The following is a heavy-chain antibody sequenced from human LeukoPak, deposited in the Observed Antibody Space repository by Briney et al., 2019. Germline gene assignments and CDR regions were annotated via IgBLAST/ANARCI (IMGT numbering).Heavy chain of an antibody. D-gene: IGHD1-26*01. CDR1: GFTSSSYA. V-gene: IGHV3-30*04. J-gene: IGHJ3*02. CDR2: ISYDGSNK. CDR3: ARDAGGGFGWELPTLAFDI. Sequence: GGSLRLSCAASGFTSSSYAMHWVRQAPGKGLEWVAVISYDGSNKYYADSVKGRFTISRDNSKNTLYLQMNSLRAEDTAVYYCARDAGGGFGWELPTLAFDIWGQGTMVTVSS.